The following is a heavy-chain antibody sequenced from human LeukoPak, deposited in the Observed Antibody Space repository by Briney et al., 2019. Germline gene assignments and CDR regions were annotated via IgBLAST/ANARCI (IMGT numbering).Heavy chain of an antibody. Sequence: PGGSLRLSCAASGFTFSSYSMNWVRQAPGKGLEWVSSISSSSSYIYYADSVKGRFTISRDNAKNSLYLQMNSLRAEDTAVYYCASNNYGSGSYYNADDYWGQGTLVTVSS. J-gene: IGHJ4*02. V-gene: IGHV3-21*01. CDR3: ASNNYGSGSYYNADDY. CDR1: GFTFSSYS. D-gene: IGHD3-10*01. CDR2: ISSSSSYI.